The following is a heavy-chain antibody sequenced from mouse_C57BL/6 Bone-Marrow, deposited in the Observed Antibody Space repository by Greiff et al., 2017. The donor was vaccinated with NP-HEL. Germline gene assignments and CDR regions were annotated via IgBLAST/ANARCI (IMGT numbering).Heavy chain of an antibody. J-gene: IGHJ2*01. CDR3: ERKLGVDY. CDR1: GYTFTSYW. V-gene: IGHV1-7*01. D-gene: IGHD4-1*01. Sequence: QVQLQQSGAELAKPGASVKLSCKASGYTFTSYWMHWVKQRPGQGPEWIGYINPSSGYTKYNQKFKDKVTLTADKSSSTAYVQLSSLTYEDSADYYSERKLGVDYWGQGTTLTVSS. CDR2: INPSSGYT.